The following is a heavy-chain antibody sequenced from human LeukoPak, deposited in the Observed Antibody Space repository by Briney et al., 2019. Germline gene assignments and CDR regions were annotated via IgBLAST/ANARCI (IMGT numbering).Heavy chain of an antibody. CDR1: GFTFRDYY. J-gene: IGHJ4*02. V-gene: IGHV3-11*04. Sequence: GGSLRLSCAASGFTFRDYYMAWIRQAPGKGLEWVSYISTTGGTIYYPDSMKGRFTISRDNAKNSLFLQLNSLRVEDTAVYYCARVRRGDTAMVTDWGQGTLVTVSS. D-gene: IGHD5-18*01. CDR3: ARVRRGDTAMVTD. CDR2: ISTTGGTI.